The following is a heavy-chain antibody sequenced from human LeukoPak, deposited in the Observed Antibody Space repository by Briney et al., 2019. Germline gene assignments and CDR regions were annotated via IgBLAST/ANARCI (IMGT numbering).Heavy chain of an antibody. D-gene: IGHD3-16*01. V-gene: IGHV4-38-2*02. CDR1: GYSISSGYY. CDR2: IYHSGST. Sequence: PSETLSLTCTVSGYSISSGYYWGWIRQPPGKGLEWIGSIYHSGSTYYNPSLKSRVTISVDTSKNQFSLKLSSVTAADTAVYYCARAPRGEIDYWGQGTLVTVSS. J-gene: IGHJ4*02. CDR3: ARAPRGEIDY.